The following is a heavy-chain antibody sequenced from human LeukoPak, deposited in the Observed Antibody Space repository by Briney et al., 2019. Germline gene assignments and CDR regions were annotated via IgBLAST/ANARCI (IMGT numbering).Heavy chain of an antibody. Sequence: GGSLRLSCAASGSTFSSYAMSWVRQAPGKGLEWVSAISGSGGSTYYADSVKGRFTISRDNSKNTLYLQMNSLRAEDTAVYYYASYNWNYKYFDYWGQGTLVTVSS. D-gene: IGHD1-7*01. CDR3: ASYNWNYKYFDY. V-gene: IGHV3-23*01. J-gene: IGHJ4*02. CDR1: GSTFSSYA. CDR2: ISGSGGST.